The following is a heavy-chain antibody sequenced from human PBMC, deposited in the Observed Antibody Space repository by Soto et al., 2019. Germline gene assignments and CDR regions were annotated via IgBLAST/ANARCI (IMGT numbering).Heavy chain of an antibody. D-gene: IGHD1-26*01. V-gene: IGHV1-46*02. CDR1: GYSFKDHY. J-gene: IGHJ4*02. CDR2: INPSGEHT. Sequence: ASVKVSCKASGYSFKDHYMHWVRQAPGRGLEWVGIINPSGEHTNYAQKLQGRVTMTTDTSTSTSYMELRSLRSDDTAVCFCARDRLGATGDYWGQGTLVTVSS. CDR3: ARDRLGATGDY.